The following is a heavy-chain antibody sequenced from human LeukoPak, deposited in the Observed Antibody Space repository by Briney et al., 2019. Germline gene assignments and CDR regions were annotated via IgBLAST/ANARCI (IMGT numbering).Heavy chain of an antibody. D-gene: IGHD5-18*01. CDR1: GGSISSHY. V-gene: IGHV4-59*11. J-gene: IGHJ4*02. CDR3: ARIGTWDTAMVF. Sequence: PSETLSLTCTVSGGSISSHYWSWIRQPPGKGLEGVGYIYYSGSTNYNPSLKSRVTISVDTSKNQFSLKLSSVTAADTAVYYCARIGTWDTAMVFWGQGTLVTVSS. CDR2: IYYSGST.